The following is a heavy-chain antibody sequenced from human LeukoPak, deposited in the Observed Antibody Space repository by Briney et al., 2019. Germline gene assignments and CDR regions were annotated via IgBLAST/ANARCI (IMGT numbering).Heavy chain of an antibody. Sequence: ASVKVSCKASGYTFAGYYMHWVRQAPGQGLEWMGRINPNSGGTNYAQKFQGRVTMTRDTSVSTAYMELSRLRSDDTAVYYCARAEFAGGATLTGAGDIWGQGTMVTVSS. V-gene: IGHV1-2*06. CDR2: INPNSGGT. D-gene: IGHD1-26*01. CDR3: ARAEFAGGATLTGAGDI. CDR1: GYTFAGYY. J-gene: IGHJ3*02.